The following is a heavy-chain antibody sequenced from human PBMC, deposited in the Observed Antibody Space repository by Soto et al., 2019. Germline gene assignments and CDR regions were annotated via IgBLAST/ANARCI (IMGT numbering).Heavy chain of an antibody. CDR3: ARDGRFSGFWGYYYYAMDV. V-gene: IGHV3-30*04. D-gene: IGHD7-27*01. CDR2: ISSGDTDT. Sequence: QVQLVESEGGVVQPGMSLRLSCAASGFTFSYSGLHWVRQAPGKGLEWVAVISSGDTDTYYVDSVKGRFTISRDNSKNTLYLQMNSLKAEDTAVYYCARDGRFSGFWGYYYYAMDVWGQGTTVIVSS. J-gene: IGHJ6*02. CDR1: GFTFSYSG.